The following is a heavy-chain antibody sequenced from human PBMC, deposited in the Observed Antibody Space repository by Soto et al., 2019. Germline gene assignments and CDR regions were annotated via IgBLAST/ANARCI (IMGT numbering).Heavy chain of an antibody. CDR3: ARSQRGRTAFTFDY. V-gene: IGHV4-61*01. CDR2: IYYSGTT. J-gene: IGHJ4*02. CDR1: GDSVSNDNYY. Sequence: SETLSLTCAVSGDSVSNDNYYWSWIRQPPGKGLEWIGYIYYSGTTNYNSYLKSRLSLSVDMSKNQFALRLASVTAADTAVYFCARSQRGRTAFTFDYWGQGALVTVSS. D-gene: IGHD3-16*01.